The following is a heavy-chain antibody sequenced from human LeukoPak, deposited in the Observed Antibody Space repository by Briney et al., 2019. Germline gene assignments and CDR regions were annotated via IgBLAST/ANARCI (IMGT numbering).Heavy chain of an antibody. CDR1: GGSISSYY. CDR3: AREGRGAAAGTLS. CDR2: IYYSGST. D-gene: IGHD6-13*01. J-gene: IGHJ5*02. V-gene: IGHV4-59*01. Sequence: KPSETLSLTCTVSGGSISSYYWSWIRQPPGKGLEWIGYIYYSGSTNYNPSLKSRVTISVDTSKNQFSLKLSSVTAADTAVYYCAREGRGAAAGTLSWGLGTLVTVSS.